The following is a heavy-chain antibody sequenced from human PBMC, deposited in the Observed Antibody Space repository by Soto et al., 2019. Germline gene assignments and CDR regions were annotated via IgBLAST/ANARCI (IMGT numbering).Heavy chain of an antibody. CDR2: IYWDDDK. CDR3: ALTDYYGENSPFDY. D-gene: IGHD4-17*01. Sequence: SGPTLVKPTQTLTLTCTFSGFSLSTSGVGVGWIRQPPGKALEWLALIYWDDDKRYSPSLKSRLTITKDTSKNQVVLTMTNMDPVDTATYYCALTDYYGENSPFDYWGQGTLVTVSS. J-gene: IGHJ4*02. CDR1: GFSLSTSGVG. V-gene: IGHV2-5*02.